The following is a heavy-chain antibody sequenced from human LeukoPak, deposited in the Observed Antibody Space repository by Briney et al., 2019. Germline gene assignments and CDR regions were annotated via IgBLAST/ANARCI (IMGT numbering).Heavy chain of an antibody. CDR1: SGSIITFY. Sequence: SETLSLTCTVTSGSIITFYWSGIRQPPGKGLEWIGYVYQSGTTSYNPSLKRRVTISSDTSKNQFSLRLSSVTAADTAVYYCATDSVKPTEKAPFDHWGQGTLVTVSS. J-gene: IGHJ5*02. V-gene: IGHV4-59*12. CDR2: VYQSGTT. CDR3: ATDSVKPTEKAPFDH. D-gene: IGHD2-21*02.